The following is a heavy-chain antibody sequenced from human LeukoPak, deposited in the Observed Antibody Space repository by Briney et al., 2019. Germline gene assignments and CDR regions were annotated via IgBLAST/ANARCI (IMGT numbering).Heavy chain of an antibody. CDR2: IYHSGSS. Sequence: SETLSLTCAVSAGSISNTNWWSWVRQPPGKGLEWIGEIYHSGSSNYNPSLKTRVMILVDKSKNQFSLNLTSVTAADTAVYYCARLTQSKTFDYWGQGTLVTVSS. D-gene: IGHD3-9*01. V-gene: IGHV4-4*02. J-gene: IGHJ4*02. CDR1: AGSISNTNW. CDR3: ARLTQSKTFDY.